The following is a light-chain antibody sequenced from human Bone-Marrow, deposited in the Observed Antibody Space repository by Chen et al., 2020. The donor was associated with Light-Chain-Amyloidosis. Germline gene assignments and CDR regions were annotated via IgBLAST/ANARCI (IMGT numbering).Light chain of an antibody. CDR2: EVT. Sequence: QSALTQPASVSGSPGQSITISCTGTSSDVGGDNHVSWYQQHPDKATTLMIYEVTNRPSWVPDRFSGSKSANTASLTISGLQTEDEADYFCSSYTITNTLVFGSGTRVTVL. CDR1: SSDVGGDNH. J-gene: IGLJ1*01. CDR3: SSYTITNTLV. V-gene: IGLV2-14*01.